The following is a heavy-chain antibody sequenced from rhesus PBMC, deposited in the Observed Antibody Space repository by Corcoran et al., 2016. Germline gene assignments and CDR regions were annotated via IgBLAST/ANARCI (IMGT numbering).Heavy chain of an antibody. Sequence: QVQLQQWGEGLVKPSETLSLTCAVYGGSVSGYLWGWIRQPPGKGLEWIGRIRSDGSTVYNPSHKSRVTISIDTSKTQFSLKLTSVTAADKAEYYCDREGLDYFNDSYFDAFDLWGQGLRVTVSS. V-gene: IGHV4-160*01. J-gene: IGHJ3*01. CDR2: IRSDGST. CDR3: DREGLDYFNDSYFDAFDL. D-gene: IGHD3-16*01. CDR1: GGSVSGYL.